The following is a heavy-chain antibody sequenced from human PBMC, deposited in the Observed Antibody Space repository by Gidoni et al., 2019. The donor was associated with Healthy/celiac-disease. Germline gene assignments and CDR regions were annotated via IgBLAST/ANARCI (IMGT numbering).Heavy chain of an antibody. V-gene: IGHV4-61*01. CDR3: AMGKASGYRAGVPSYGMDV. CDR2: IYYSGST. J-gene: IGHJ6*02. D-gene: IGHD3-22*01. Sequence: QVQLQESGPGLVKPSETLSLTCTVSGGSVSRGSYFWRWIRQPPGKGLEWIWWIYYSGSTNYNPSLKSRVTISVDTSKNQFSLKLSSVTAADTAVYYCAMGKASGYRAGVPSYGMDVWGQGTTVTVSS. CDR1: GGSVSRGSYF.